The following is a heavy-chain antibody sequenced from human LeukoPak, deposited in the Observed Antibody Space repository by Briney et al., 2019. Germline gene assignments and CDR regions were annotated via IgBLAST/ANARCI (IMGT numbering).Heavy chain of an antibody. CDR1: EFTFSNYW. Sequence: GGSLRLSCAASEFTFSNYWMHWVRHAPGKGLVWVSRINRDGSSSTYADSVKGRFTISRDNAKNTLYLQMNSLRAEDTAVYYCARDGRGIPVAGTKYYYYGMDVWGQGTTVTVS. D-gene: IGHD6-19*01. CDR3: ARDGRGIPVAGTKYYYYGMDV. J-gene: IGHJ6*02. CDR2: INRDGSSS. V-gene: IGHV3-74*01.